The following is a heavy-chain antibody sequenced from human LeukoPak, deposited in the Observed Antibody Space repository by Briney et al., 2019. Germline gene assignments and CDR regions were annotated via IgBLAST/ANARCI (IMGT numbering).Heavy chain of an antibody. D-gene: IGHD3-16*02. Sequence: GGSLRLSCAASGFTFSKEVMHWVRQAPGKGLEYVSTITDNGDRTYHADSVKGRITISRDNSKDTLYLQMGSLRAEDTAVYYCVRDYRATYSFDYWGQGTLVTVSS. CDR3: VRDYRATYSFDY. CDR1: GFTFSKEV. J-gene: IGHJ4*02. CDR2: ITDNGDRT. V-gene: IGHV3-64*02.